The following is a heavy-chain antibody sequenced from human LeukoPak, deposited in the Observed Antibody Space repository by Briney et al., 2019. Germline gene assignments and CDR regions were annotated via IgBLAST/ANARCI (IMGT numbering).Heavy chain of an antibody. CDR3: ARDSYDILTGYHQALDY. Sequence: PRRSPSLSCAASGFTFSSYAMLWLGQAPGKALVWVAVISDDGSNKYYADSVKGRFTISRDNSKNTLYLRMNSLRAEDTAVYYCARDSYDILTGYHQALDYRGAGNPGTVSS. V-gene: IGHV3-30-3*01. CDR1: GFTFSSYA. D-gene: IGHD3-9*01. J-gene: IGHJ4*02. CDR2: ISDDGSNK.